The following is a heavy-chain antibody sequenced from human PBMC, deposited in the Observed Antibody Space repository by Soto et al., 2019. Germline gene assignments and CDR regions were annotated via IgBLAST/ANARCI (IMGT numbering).Heavy chain of an antibody. V-gene: IGHV1-69*12. CDR3: ARQGSNEYYYYGMDV. CDR2: LIPIFGTA. Sequence: QVQLVQSGAEVKKPGSSVKVSCKASGGTFSSYAISWVRQAPGQGLEWMGGLIPIFGTADYAQRFQGRVTITADESTSTAYMELSSLRSEDTAVYYCARQGSNEYYYYGMDVWGQGTTVIVSS. D-gene: IGHD3-10*01. CDR1: GGTFSSYA. J-gene: IGHJ6*02.